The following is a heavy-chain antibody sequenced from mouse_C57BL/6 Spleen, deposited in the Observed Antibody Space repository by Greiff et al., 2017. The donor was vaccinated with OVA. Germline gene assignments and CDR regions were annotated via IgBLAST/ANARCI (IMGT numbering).Heavy chain of an antibody. CDR2: IDPETGGT. CDR3: TRELYGSSPYWYFDV. Sequence: VKLMESGAELVRPGASVTLSCKASGYTFTDYEMHWVKQTPVHGLEWIGAIDPETGGTAYNQKFKGKAILTADKSSSTAYMELRSLTSEDSAVYYCTRELYGSSPYWYFDVWGTGTTVTVSS. CDR1: GYTFTDYE. V-gene: IGHV1-15*01. D-gene: IGHD1-1*01. J-gene: IGHJ1*03.